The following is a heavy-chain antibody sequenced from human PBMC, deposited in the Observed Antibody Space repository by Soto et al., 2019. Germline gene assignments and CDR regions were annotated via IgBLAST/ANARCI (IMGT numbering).Heavy chain of an antibody. CDR2: ISSSGSTI. Sequence: GGSLRLSCAASGFTFSDYYMSWIRQAPGKGLEWVSYISSSGSTIYYADSVKGRFTISRDNAKNSLYLQMNSLRAEDTAVYYCASQIKGAAYYYYMDVWGKGTTVTVSS. CDR1: GFTFSDYY. D-gene: IGHD6-25*01. CDR3: ASQIKGAAYYYYMDV. J-gene: IGHJ6*03. V-gene: IGHV3-11*01.